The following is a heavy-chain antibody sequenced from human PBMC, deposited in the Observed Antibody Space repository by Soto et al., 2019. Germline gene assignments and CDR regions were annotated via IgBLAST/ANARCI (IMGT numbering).Heavy chain of an antibody. CDR2: IDHSGST. Sequence: QVQLQQWGAGLLKPSETLSLTCAVNGGSFSAYYRTWIRQPPGRGLEWIGEIDHSGSTNYNPSLESRVTISIDTAKNRFSLNVTSVTAADTAVYYCVRGLRYSGMDVWGQGTTVTVS. CDR3: VRGLRYSGMDV. CDR1: GGSFSAYY. J-gene: IGHJ6*02. V-gene: IGHV4-34*01. D-gene: IGHD2-15*01.